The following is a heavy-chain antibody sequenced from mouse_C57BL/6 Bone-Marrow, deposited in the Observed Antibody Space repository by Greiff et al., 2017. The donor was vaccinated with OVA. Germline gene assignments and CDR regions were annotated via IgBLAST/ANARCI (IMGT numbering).Heavy chain of an antibody. J-gene: IGHJ2*01. D-gene: IGHD2-4*01. CDR3: ARGLYDYDY. CDR1: GYTFPSYW. Sequence: VQLQESGAELVKPGASVKMSRKASGYTFPSYWITWVKQRPGQGLEWIGDIYPGSGSTNYNEKFKSKATLTVDTSSSTAYMQLSSLTSEDSAVYYCARGLYDYDYWGQGTTLTVSS. V-gene: IGHV1-55*01. CDR2: IYPGSGST.